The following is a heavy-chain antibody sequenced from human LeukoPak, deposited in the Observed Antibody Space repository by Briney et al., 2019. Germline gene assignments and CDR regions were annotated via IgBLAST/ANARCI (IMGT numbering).Heavy chain of an antibody. J-gene: IGHJ4*02. CDR1: GYSISSGYF. D-gene: IGHD4-11*01. V-gene: IGHV4-38-2*01. Sequence: SETLSLTCAVSGYSISSGYFWGWIRQPPGKGLEWIGSIYHSGSTYYNPSLKSRVTISVDTSKNQFSLKVNSVTAADTAVYYCARLTTTSPEDFWGQGTRVTVSS. CDR3: ARLTTTSPEDF. CDR2: IYHSGST.